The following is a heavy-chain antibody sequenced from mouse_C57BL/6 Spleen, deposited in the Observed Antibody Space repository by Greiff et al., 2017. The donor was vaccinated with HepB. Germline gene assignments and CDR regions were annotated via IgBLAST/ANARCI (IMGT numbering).Heavy chain of an antibody. D-gene: IGHD2-5*01. J-gene: IGHJ4*01. CDR2: IYPRSGNT. CDR1: GYTFTSYG. Sequence: VQLQQSGAELARPGASVKLSCKASGYTFTSYGISWVKQRTGQGLEWIGEIYPRSGNTYYNEKFKGKATLTADKSSSTAYMELRSLTSEDSAVYGCARSRAYYSNYDAMDYWGQGTSVTVSS. V-gene: IGHV1-81*01. CDR3: ARSRAYYSNYDAMDY.